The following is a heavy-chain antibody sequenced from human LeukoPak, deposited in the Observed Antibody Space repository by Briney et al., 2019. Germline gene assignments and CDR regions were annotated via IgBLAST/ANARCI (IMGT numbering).Heavy chain of an antibody. CDR3: TTRLSLWFGSFDY. V-gene: IGHV3-15*01. Sequence: PGGSLRLSCAASGFTFSDHLMDWVRQAPGKGLEWVGRIKSKTDGGTTDYAAPVKGRFTISRDDSKNTLYLQMNSLKTEDTAVYYCTTRLSLWFGSFDYWGQGTLVTVSS. J-gene: IGHJ4*02. CDR2: IKSKTDGGTT. D-gene: IGHD3-10*01. CDR1: GFTFSDHL.